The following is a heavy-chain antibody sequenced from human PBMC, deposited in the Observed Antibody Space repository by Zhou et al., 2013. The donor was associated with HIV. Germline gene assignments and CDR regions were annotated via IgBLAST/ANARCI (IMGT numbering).Heavy chain of an antibody. J-gene: IGHJ4*02. D-gene: IGHD2-2*01. V-gene: IGHV1-69*05. Sequence: QVQLVQSGAEVKKPGSSVKVSCKASGGTFSSYAISWVRQAPGQGLEWMGGIIPIFGTANYAQKFQGRVTITTDESTSTAYMELSSLRSEDTAVYYCARGPLLGYCSSTSCLGGFDYWGQGTLVTVSS. CDR1: GGTFSSYA. CDR2: IIPIFGTA. CDR3: ARGPLLGYCSSTSCLGGFDY.